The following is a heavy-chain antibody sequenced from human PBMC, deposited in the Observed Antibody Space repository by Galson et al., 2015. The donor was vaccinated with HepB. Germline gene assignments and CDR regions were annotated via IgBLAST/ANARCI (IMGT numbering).Heavy chain of an antibody. CDR2: ISYDGSNK. D-gene: IGHD6-13*01. V-gene: IGHV3-30*04. CDR1: GFTFSSYA. J-gene: IGHJ1*01. Sequence: SLRLSCAASGFTFSSYAMHWVRQAPGKGLEWVAVISYDGSNKYYADSVKGRFTISRDNSKNTLYLQMNSLRAEDTAVYYCARGRRGAAAGLLAFQRWGQGTLVTVSS. CDR3: ARGRRGAAAGLLAFQR.